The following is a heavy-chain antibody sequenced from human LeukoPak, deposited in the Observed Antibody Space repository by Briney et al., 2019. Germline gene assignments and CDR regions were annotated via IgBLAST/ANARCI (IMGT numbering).Heavy chain of an antibody. Sequence: GGSLRLSCAASGFTFTTYSMNWVRQAPGKGLEWVSYISSSSDTIYYADSVKGRFTISRDNAKNSPYLQMNSLTAEDTAVYYCARGGRGYSYGYMTDWFDPWGQGTLVTVSS. V-gene: IGHV3-48*01. D-gene: IGHD5-18*01. CDR3: ARGGRGYSYGYMTDWFDP. CDR2: ISSSSDTI. CDR1: GFTFTTYS. J-gene: IGHJ5*02.